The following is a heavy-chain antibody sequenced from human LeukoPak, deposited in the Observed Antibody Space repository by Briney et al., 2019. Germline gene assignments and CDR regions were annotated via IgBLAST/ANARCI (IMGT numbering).Heavy chain of an antibody. CDR2: ISSSGSTI. D-gene: IGHD3-10*02. J-gene: IGHJ6*04. V-gene: IGHV3-48*03. CDR3: AELGITMIGGV. Sequence: GGSLRLSCAASGFTFSSYEMNWVRQAPGKGLEWVSYISSSGSTIYYADPVKGRFTISRDNAKNSLYLQMNSLRAEDTAVYYCAELGITMIGGVWGKGTTVAISS. CDR1: GFTFSSYE.